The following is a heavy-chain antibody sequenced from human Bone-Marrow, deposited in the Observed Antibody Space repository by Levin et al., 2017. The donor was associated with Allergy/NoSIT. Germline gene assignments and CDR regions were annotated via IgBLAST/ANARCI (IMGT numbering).Heavy chain of an antibody. D-gene: IGHD2-2*01. CDR2: IKQDGSEK. J-gene: IGHJ5*02. CDR1: GFTFSSYW. V-gene: IGHV3-7*01. Sequence: ETLSLTCAASGFTFSSYWMSWVRQAPGKGLEWVANIKQDGSEKYYVDSVKGRFTISRDNAKNSLYLQMNSLRAEDTAVYYCARELYCSSTSCYATLDNWFDPWGQGTLVTVSS. CDR3: ARELYCSSTSCYATLDNWFDP.